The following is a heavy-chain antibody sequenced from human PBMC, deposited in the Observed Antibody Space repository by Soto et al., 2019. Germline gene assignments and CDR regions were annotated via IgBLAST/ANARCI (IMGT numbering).Heavy chain of an antibody. D-gene: IGHD3-16*01. V-gene: IGHV1-69*05. CDR2: IIPIFGTA. CDR3: AGGRWAPGYYGMDV. J-gene: IGHJ6*02. Sequence: SVKVSCKASGGTFSSYAISWVRQAPGQGLEWMGGIIPIFGTANYAQKFQGRVTMTRDTSTSTVYMELSSLRSEDTAVYYCAGGRWAPGYYGMDVWGQGTTVTVSS. CDR1: GGTFSSYA.